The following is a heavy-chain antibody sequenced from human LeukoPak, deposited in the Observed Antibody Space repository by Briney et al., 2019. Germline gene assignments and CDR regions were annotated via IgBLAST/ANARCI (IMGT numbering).Heavy chain of an antibody. V-gene: IGHV3-33*01. D-gene: IGHD6-6*01. CDR3: ARDTGCSIAGLYYYSYGMDV. Sequence: PGGSLRLSCAASGFTFSSYGMHWVRQAPGRGLEWVAVIWYDGSNKYYADSVKGRFAISRDNSKNTLYLQMTSLRAADTAVNYCARDTGCSIAGLYYYSYGMDVWGQGTTVTVSS. J-gene: IGHJ6*02. CDR2: IWYDGSNK. CDR1: GFTFSSYG.